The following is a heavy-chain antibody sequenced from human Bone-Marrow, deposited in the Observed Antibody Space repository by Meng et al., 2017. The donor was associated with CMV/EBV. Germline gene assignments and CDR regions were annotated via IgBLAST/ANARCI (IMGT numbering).Heavy chain of an antibody. V-gene: IGHV1-46*01. CDR2: INPSGGST. Sequence: SVKVSCKASGYTFTSYYMHWVRQAPGQGLEWMGIINPSGGSTSYAQKFQGRATMTRDTSTSTVYMELSSLRSEDTAVYYCARDGNRFWSGYHPQFWFDPWGQGTLVTVSS. J-gene: IGHJ5*02. D-gene: IGHD3-3*01. CDR3: ARDGNRFWSGYHPQFWFDP. CDR1: GYTFTSYY.